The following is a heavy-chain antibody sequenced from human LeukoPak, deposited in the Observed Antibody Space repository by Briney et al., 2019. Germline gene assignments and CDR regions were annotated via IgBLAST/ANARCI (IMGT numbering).Heavy chain of an antibody. CDR3: ARGTGWGYGVWFDP. V-gene: IGHV1-8*01. J-gene: IGHJ5*02. CDR2: MNPNSGNT. Sequence: GASVKVSCKASGYTFTSYDINWVRQATGRGLEWMGWMNPNSGNTGYAQKFQGRVTMTRNTSISTAYMELSSLRSEDTAVYYCARGTGWGYGVWFDPWGQGTLVTVSS. D-gene: IGHD5-12*01. CDR1: GYTFTSYD.